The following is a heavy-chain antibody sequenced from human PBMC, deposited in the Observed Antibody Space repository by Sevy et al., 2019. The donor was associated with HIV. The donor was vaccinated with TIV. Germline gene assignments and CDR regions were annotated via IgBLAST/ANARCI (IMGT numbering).Heavy chain of an antibody. CDR1: GGTFSSYA. CDR2: IIPILGIA. Sequence: ASVKVSCKASGGTFSSYAISWVRQAPGQGLEWMGGIIPILGIANYAQKFQGRVTITADKSTSTAYMELSSLRSEDTAVYYCARGTPPYYYGSGSYYLDYWGQGTLVTVSS. CDR3: ARGTPPYYYGSGSYYLDY. D-gene: IGHD3-10*01. V-gene: IGHV1-69*10. J-gene: IGHJ4*02.